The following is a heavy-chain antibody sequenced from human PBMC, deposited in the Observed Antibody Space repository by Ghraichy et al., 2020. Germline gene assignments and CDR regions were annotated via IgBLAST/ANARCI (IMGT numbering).Heavy chain of an antibody. D-gene: IGHD2-2*02. CDR3: TTIPSG. CDR2: INSDGSGT. J-gene: IGHJ4*02. V-gene: IGHV3-74*01. Sequence: LSLTCAASGFTLSSFWMHWVRQAPGKGLVWVSRINSDGSGTSYADSVKGRFTISRDNAKNTLYLQMNSLRVGDTAVYYCTTIPSGWGQGTLVTVSS. CDR1: GFTLSSFW.